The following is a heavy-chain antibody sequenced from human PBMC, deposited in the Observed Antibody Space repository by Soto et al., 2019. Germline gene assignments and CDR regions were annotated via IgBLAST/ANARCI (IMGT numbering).Heavy chain of an antibody. V-gene: IGHV4-31*08. D-gene: IGHD2-21*01. CDR3: SRESTGVVSSRFAY. CDR1: GGTIRDGGCC. Sequence: LRHPWTVSGGTIRDGGCCWIRKRQHPGKGMEWVWYMYNSGSACYNPSPKSRVTISVDADKTQFPLKLRSVTAADAVVFLYSRESTGVVSSRFAYWVQGTLVTVSS. CDR2: MYNSGSA. J-gene: IGHJ4*02.